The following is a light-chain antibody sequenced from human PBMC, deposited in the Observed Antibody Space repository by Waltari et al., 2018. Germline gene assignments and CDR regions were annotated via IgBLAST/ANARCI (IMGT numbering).Light chain of an antibody. CDR2: WAS. CDR1: QSVLYSSNHKNY. Sequence: DIVMTQSADSLAVSLGERATINCKSSQSVLYSSNHKNYLAWYQQKPGQPPKLLIYWASTRESGVPDRFTGSGSGTDFTLTISSLQAEDVAVYYCQQYYSIPLTFGGGTTVEIK. V-gene: IGKV4-1*01. CDR3: QQYYSIPLT. J-gene: IGKJ4*01.